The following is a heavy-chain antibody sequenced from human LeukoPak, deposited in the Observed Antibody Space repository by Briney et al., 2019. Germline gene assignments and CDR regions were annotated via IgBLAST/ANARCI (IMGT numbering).Heavy chain of an antibody. D-gene: IGHD3-22*01. J-gene: IGHJ1*01. CDR2: IIPILGIA. Sequence: SVKVSCKASGGTFSSYAISWVRQAPGQGLEWMGRIIPILGIANYAQKFQGGVTITADKSTSTAYMELSSLRSEDTAVYYCARSDQRITMIVVVDEYFQHWGQGTLVTVSS. V-gene: IGHV1-69*04. CDR3: ARSDQRITMIVVVDEYFQH. CDR1: GGTFSSYA.